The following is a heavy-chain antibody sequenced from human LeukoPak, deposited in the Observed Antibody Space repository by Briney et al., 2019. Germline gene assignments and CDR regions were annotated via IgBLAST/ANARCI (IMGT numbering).Heavy chain of an antibody. J-gene: IGHJ4*02. CDR2: IYYSGST. V-gene: IGHV4-59*08. CDR1: GGSISSYY. Sequence: SKTLSLTCTVSGGSISSYYWSWIRQPPGKGLEWIGYIYYSGSTNYNPSLKSRVTISVDTSKNQFSLKLSSVTAADTAVYYCARHRYGVEHFDYWGQGTLVTVSS. D-gene: IGHD5-18*01. CDR3: ARHRYGVEHFDY.